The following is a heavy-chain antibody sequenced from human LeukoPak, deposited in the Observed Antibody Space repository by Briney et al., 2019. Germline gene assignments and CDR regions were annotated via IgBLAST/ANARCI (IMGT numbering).Heavy chain of an antibody. CDR3: ARDSHYSTSSNYYYYYMNV. J-gene: IGHJ6*03. V-gene: IGHV4-39*07. CDR1: GGSISSSSYY. CDR2: IYYNGST. Sequence: SETLSLTCTVSGGSISSSSYYWGWIRQPPGKGLEWIGSIYYNGSTHHNPSLKSRVTISIDTSKNEFSLQLTSVTAADTAVYFCARDSHYSTSSNYYYYYMNVWGKGTTVTVSS. D-gene: IGHD6-6*01.